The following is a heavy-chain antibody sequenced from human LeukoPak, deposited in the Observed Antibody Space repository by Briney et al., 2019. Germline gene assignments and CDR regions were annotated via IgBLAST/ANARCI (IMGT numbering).Heavy chain of an antibody. D-gene: IGHD4-17*01. V-gene: IGHV4-39*07. CDR2: IYYSGST. CDR3: ARVVHDYGDSRFDY. CDR1: GGSISSSSYY. Sequence: KSSETLSLTCTVSGGSISSSSYYWGWIRQPPGKGLEWIGSIYYSGSTYYNPSLKSRVTISVDTSKNQFSLKLSSVSAADTAVYYCARVVHDYGDSRFDYWGQGTLVTVSS. J-gene: IGHJ4*02.